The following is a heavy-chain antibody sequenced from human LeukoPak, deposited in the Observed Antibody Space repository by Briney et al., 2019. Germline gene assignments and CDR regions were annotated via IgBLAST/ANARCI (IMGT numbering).Heavy chain of an antibody. CDR3: AISGSTSYYYYGMDV. CDR1: GFXVSSNY. Sequence: GGSLRLSCAASGFXVSSNYMSWVRQAPGKGLKWVSVIYSGGSTYYADSVKGRFTISRDNSKNTLYLQMNSLRAEDTAVYYCAISGSTSYYYYGMDVWGQGTTVTVSS. V-gene: IGHV3-53*01. J-gene: IGHJ6*02. CDR2: IYSGGST. D-gene: IGHD2-2*01.